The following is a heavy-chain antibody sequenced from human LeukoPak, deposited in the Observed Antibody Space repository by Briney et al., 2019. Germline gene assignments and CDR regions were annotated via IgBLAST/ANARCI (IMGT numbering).Heavy chain of an antibody. CDR2: IRYDGNNE. J-gene: IGHJ4*02. D-gene: IGHD6-13*01. Sequence: GGSLRLSCAASGFIFRNYGVHWVRQAPGKGLEWVAFIRYDGNNEYYADSVKGRFTISRDNSKDTQYLQMNSLRAEDTAVYYCARDPGIPAAGTVGYFDYWGQGTLVTVSS. V-gene: IGHV3-30*02. CDR3: ARDPGIPAAGTVGYFDY. CDR1: GFIFRNYG.